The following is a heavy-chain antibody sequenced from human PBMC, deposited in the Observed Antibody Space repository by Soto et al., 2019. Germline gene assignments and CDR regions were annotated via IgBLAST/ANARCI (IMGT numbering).Heavy chain of an antibody. J-gene: IGHJ3*02. CDR3: AREKAGPLSSGYGFEI. V-gene: IGHV1-2*02. Sequence: ASVKVSCKASGYTFPAYYIHWVRQAPGQGLEWVGWMDPNSGGTSYAEKFQGRVILTRDTSIATAYMELSSLRSDDTAVYYCAREKAGPLSSGYGFEIWGQGTKVTVSS. CDR1: GYTFPAYY. CDR2: MDPNSGGT. D-gene: IGHD6-19*01.